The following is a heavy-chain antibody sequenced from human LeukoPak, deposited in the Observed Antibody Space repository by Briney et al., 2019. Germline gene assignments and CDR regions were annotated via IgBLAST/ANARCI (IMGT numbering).Heavy chain of an antibody. CDR3: ARARLRFLEWLPFDY. V-gene: IGHV3-74*01. J-gene: IGHJ4*02. D-gene: IGHD3-3*01. CDR2: INSDGSST. CDR1: GFTFDDYA. Sequence: SGGSLRLSCAASGFTFDDYAMHWVRQAPGKGLVWVSRINSDGSSTTYADSVKGRFTISRDNAKNSLYLQMNSLRAEDTAVYYCARARLRFLEWLPFDYWGQGTLVTVSS.